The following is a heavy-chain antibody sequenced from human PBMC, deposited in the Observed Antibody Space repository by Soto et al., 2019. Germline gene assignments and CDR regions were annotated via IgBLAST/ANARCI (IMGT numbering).Heavy chain of an antibody. CDR3: ATPSNSGWYFQPKGYYYYGMDV. CDR1: GYTFTGYY. Sequence: QVQLVQSGAAVKKPGASVKVSCKAYGYTFTGYYMPWVRPAPGQGLEWMGWINPNSGGTNYAQKFQGRDTMTRDTSISTGYMELSRLRSDDTAVYYCATPSNSGWYFQPKGYYYYGMDVWGQGTTVTVS. V-gene: IGHV1-2*02. J-gene: IGHJ6*02. CDR2: INPNSGGT. D-gene: IGHD6-19*01.